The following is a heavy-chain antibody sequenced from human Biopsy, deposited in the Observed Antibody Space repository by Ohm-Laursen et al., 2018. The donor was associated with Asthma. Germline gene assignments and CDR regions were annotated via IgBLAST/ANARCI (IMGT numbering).Heavy chain of an antibody. V-gene: IGHV3-30*03. D-gene: IGHD3-3*01. Sequence: SLRLSCAASGFSFSEFVMHWVRQAPGKGLEWVAVISYDGSTKYYADSVKGRFTISRDNSKNTLYLQMNSLRAEDTAVYYCASQSSGPDFWSGYYYFDYWGRGTLVTVSS. J-gene: IGHJ4*02. CDR2: ISYDGSTK. CDR3: ASQSSGPDFWSGYYYFDY. CDR1: GFSFSEFV.